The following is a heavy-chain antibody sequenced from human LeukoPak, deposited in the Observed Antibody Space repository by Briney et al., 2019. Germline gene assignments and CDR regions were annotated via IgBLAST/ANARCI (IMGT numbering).Heavy chain of an antibody. CDR1: GGSFSGYY. CDR3: ARGRRFGELLFRRTQGWFDP. Sequence: PSETLSLTCAVYGGSFSGYYWGWIRQPPGKGLEWIGEINHSGSTNYNPSLKSRVTISVDTSKNQFSLKLSSVTAADTAVYYCARGRRFGELLFRRTQGWFDPWGQGTLVTVSS. CDR2: INHSGST. V-gene: IGHV4-34*01. J-gene: IGHJ5*02. D-gene: IGHD3-10*01.